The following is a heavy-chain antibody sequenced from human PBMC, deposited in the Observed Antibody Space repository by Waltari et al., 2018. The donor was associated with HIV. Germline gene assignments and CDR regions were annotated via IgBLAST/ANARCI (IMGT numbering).Heavy chain of an antibody. V-gene: IGHV3-7*01. CDR2: RKQDGSEK. CDR3: ARVSGGGFDY. Sequence: EVQLVESGGGLVQPGGSLRLSCAASGFTFRTYWLSWVRQAPGKGLEWVANRKQDGSEKDYVDSVKGRFTISRDNAKNSLYLQMNSLRAEDTAVYYCARVSGGGFDYWGQGTLVTVSS. CDR1: GFTFRTYW. D-gene: IGHD3-16*01. J-gene: IGHJ4*02.